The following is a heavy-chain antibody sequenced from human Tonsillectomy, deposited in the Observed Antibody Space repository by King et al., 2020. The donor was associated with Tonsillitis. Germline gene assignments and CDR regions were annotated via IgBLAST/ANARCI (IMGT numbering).Heavy chain of an antibody. V-gene: IGHV3-30*18. CDR3: AKDYDFWSGYSNY. Sequence: QLVQSGGGVVQPGRSLRLSCAASGFTFSSYGMHWVRQAPGKGLEWVAVISYDGSRKYHADSVKGRFHISRNNSQNTLYLQMNSLRAEDTAVYYCAKDYDFWSGYSNYWGQGTLGTVSS. J-gene: IGHJ4*02. D-gene: IGHD3-3*01. CDR2: ISYDGSRK. CDR1: GFTFSSYG.